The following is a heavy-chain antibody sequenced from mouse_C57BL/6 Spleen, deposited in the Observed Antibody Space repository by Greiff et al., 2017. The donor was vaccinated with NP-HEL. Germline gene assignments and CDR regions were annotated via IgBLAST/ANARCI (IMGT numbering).Heavy chain of an antibody. V-gene: IGHV14-4*01. J-gene: IGHJ4*01. CDR2: IDPENGDT. CDR1: GFNIKDDY. Sequence: EVQLQQSGAELVRPGASVKLSCTASGFNIKDDYMHWVKQRPEQGLEWIGWIDPENGDTEYASKFQGKATITADTSSNTAYLQRSSLTSEDTDVYYCTHRGGYYGSRGYAMDYWGQGTSVTVSS. CDR3: THRGGYYGSRGYAMDY. D-gene: IGHD1-1*01.